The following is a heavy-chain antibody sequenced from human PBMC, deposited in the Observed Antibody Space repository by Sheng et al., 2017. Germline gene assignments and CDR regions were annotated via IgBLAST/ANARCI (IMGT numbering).Heavy chain of an antibody. CDR1: GFTFTSNA. D-gene: IGHD3-10*01. Sequence: EVQLVESGGGSVEPGGPVRLSCAASGFTFTSNAMSWVRQAPGKGLEWVSGISSNGGGTYYVDSVRGRFTISRDTSRNTLYLQMNSLRAEDTAIYYCAKDSYGSPDDWGQGTLVTVSS. V-gene: IGHV3-23*04. CDR2: ISSNGGGT. CDR3: AKDSYGSPDD. J-gene: IGHJ4*02.